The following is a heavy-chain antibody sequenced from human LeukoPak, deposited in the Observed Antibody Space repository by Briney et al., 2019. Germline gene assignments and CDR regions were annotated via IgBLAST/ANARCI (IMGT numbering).Heavy chain of an antibody. V-gene: IGHV4-38-2*01. D-gene: IGHD3-10*01. CDR3: ARSYGSGNCYDAFDL. CDR1: GYSISSGYY. CDR2: IYHSGST. Sequence: PSETLSLTCAVSGYSISSGYYWVWIRQPPGKGLEWIGSIYHSGSTYYNPSLKSRVTKSVDTSKNQFSLKLSSVTAADTAVYYRARSYGSGNCYDAFDLWGQGTVVTVSS. J-gene: IGHJ3*01.